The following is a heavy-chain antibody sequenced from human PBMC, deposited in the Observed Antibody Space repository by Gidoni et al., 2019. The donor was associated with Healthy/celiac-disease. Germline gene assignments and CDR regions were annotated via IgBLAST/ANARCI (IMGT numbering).Heavy chain of an antibody. D-gene: IGHD1-26*01. CDR1: GFTFSNYG. CDR3: ATRTGSEDY. J-gene: IGHJ4*02. CDR2: ISYDGSNQ. V-gene: IGHV3-30*03. Sequence: QVQLVESGGGVVQPGRSMRLSCAASGFTFSNYGMHWVRQAPGKGLEWVTVISYDGSNQYYADSVKGRFTISRDNSKNTLYLQMNSLRTEDTAVYYCATRTGSEDYWGQGTLVTVSS.